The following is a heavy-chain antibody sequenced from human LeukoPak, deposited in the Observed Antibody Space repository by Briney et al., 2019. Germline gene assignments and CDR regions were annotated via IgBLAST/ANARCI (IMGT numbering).Heavy chain of an antibody. CDR3: AREKNWGSYDY. V-gene: IGHV3-74*01. J-gene: IGHJ4*02. Sequence: GGSLRLSCAASGFTFSSYAMSWVRQAPGKGLEWVSRINSDGSSTSYADSVKGRFTISRDNAKNTLYLQMNSLRAEDTAVYYCAREKNWGSYDYWGQGTLVTVSS. CDR2: INSDGSST. D-gene: IGHD2-15*01. CDR1: GFTFSSYA.